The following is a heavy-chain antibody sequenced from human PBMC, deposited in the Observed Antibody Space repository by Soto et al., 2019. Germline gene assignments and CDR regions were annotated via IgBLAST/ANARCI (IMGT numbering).Heavy chain of an antibody. Sequence: SQTLSLPCVISGDSVSSSSVAWNWVRQSPSRGLEWLGRTYYRSRWHSDFAVSVRGRIVINADTSKNQFSLQLNSVTPEDTAVYFCARSEEDSDYYYYGLDVWGQGTTVTVSS. CDR1: GDSVSSSSVA. CDR2: TYYRSRWHS. J-gene: IGHJ6*02. V-gene: IGHV6-1*01. D-gene: IGHD2-15*01. CDR3: ARSEEDSDYYYYGLDV.